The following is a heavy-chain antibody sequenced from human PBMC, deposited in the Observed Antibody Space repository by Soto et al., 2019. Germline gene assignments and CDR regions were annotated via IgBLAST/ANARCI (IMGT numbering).Heavy chain of an antibody. Sequence: QVQLVQSGAEVKKPGASVKVSCKASGYTFTSYGISWVRQAPGQGLEWMGWISAYNGNTNYAQKLQGRVTMTTDTSTSTAYMELRSLRSDDTAVYYCARDQGDDYIWGSYRSPNWFDPWGKGTLVTVSS. CDR1: GYTFTSYG. J-gene: IGHJ5*02. V-gene: IGHV1-18*01. CDR2: ISAYNGNT. CDR3: ARDQGDDYIWGSYRSPNWFDP. D-gene: IGHD3-16*02.